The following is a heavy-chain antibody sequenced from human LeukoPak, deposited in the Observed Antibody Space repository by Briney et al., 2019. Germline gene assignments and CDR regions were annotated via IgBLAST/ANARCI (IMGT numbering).Heavy chain of an antibody. D-gene: IGHD3-22*01. V-gene: IGHV1-2*06. CDR3: ARVGYYESSGYYEY. Sequence: ASVKVSCKASGYTLTDYYMHWVRQAPGQGLEWMGRINPNSGGTNYAQKFQGRVTLTRDTSISTVYMELSRLRSDDTAVYYCARVGYYESSGYYEYWGQGTLVTVSS. CDR2: INPNSGGT. J-gene: IGHJ4*02. CDR1: GYTLTDYY.